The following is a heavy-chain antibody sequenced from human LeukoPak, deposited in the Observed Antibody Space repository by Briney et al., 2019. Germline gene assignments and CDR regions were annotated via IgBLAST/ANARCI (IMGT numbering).Heavy chain of an antibody. Sequence: SETLSLTCAVYGGSFSGYCWSWIRQPPGKGLEWIGEINHSGSTNYNPSLKSRVTISVDTSKNQFSLKLSSVTAEDTAVYYCTRRYYDSSGYYIIDYWGQGTLVTVSS. CDR3: TRRYYDSSGYYIIDY. D-gene: IGHD3-22*01. CDR1: GGSFSGYC. CDR2: INHSGST. J-gene: IGHJ4*02. V-gene: IGHV4-34*01.